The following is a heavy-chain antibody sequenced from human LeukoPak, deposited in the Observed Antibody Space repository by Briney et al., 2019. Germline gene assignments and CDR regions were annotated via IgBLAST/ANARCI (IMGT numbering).Heavy chain of an antibody. D-gene: IGHD2-2*01. CDR2: INHSGST. Sequence: PSETLSLTCAVYGGSFSGYYWSWIRQPPGKGLEWIGEINHSGSTNYNPSLESRVTISVDTSKNQFSLKLSSVTAADTAVYYCARASVKADIVVVPAVYNWFDPWGQGTLVTVSS. V-gene: IGHV4-34*01. CDR3: ARASVKADIVVVPAVYNWFDP. CDR1: GGSFSGYY. J-gene: IGHJ5*02.